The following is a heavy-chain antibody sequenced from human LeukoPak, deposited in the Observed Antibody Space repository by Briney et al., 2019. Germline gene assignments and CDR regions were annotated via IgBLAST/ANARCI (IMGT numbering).Heavy chain of an antibody. Sequence: GRSLRLSCLASGFAFSRFDMHWVRQPIGKGLEWVSGIDTAGDTYYPDSVKGRFTISRENVKNSIYLHMNSLRAGDTAVYFCVRADTSGWPDLDYWGQGTLVTVSS. D-gene: IGHD6-19*01. CDR2: IDTAGDT. V-gene: IGHV3-13*01. J-gene: IGHJ4*02. CDR1: GFAFSRFD. CDR3: VRADTSGWPDLDY.